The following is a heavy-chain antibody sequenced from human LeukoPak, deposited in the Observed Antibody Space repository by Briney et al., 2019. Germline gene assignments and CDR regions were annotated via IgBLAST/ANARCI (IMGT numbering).Heavy chain of an antibody. J-gene: IGHJ4*02. CDR3: ARHAYCGGVCYLLDW. CDR2: IHYSGST. Sequence: SETLSLSCTVSGGSIRGYYWSWIRQPPGKGLEWIGYIHYSGSTNYNPSLKSRVTISVDKSRDKFSLKLNCMTAEDKAVSYCARHAYCGGVCYLLDWWGEGTLVTVS. CDR1: GGSIRGYY. V-gene: IGHV4-59*08. D-gene: IGHD2-21*02.